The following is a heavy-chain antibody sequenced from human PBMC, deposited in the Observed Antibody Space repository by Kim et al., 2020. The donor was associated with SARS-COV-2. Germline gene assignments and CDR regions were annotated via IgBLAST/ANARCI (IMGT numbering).Heavy chain of an antibody. Sequence: ASVKVSCKASGYTFTSYAMNWVRQAPGQGLEWMGWINTNTGNPTYAQGFTGRFVFSLDTSVSTAYLQISSLKAEDTAVYYCATNDWGFGDYVEYFQHWGQGTLVTVSS. CDR3: ATNDWGFGDYVEYFQH. CDR2: INTNTGNP. D-gene: IGHD3-10*01. J-gene: IGHJ1*01. V-gene: IGHV7-4-1*02. CDR1: GYTFTSYA.